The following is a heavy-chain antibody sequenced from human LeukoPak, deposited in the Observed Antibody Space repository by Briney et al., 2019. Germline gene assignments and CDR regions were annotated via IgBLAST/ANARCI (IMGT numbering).Heavy chain of an antibody. J-gene: IGHJ5*02. D-gene: IGHD6-13*01. CDR3: ARGPYIAAAGTSWFDP. V-gene: IGHV4-34*01. CDR1: GGSFSGYY. Sequence: SETLSLTCAVYGGSFSGYYWSWIRQPPGKGLEWIGEINHSGSTNYNPSLKSRVTISVDTSKNQFSLKLSSVTAADTAVYYCARGPYIAAAGTSWFDPWGRGTLVTVSS. CDR2: INHSGST.